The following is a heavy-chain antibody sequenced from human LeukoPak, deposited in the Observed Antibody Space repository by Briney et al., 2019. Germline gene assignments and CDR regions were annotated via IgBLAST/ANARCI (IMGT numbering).Heavy chain of an antibody. V-gene: IGHV5-51*01. CDR2: IYPGDSDT. J-gene: IGHJ4*02. CDR3: ARQLVGAKCY. D-gene: IGHD1-26*01. Sequence: GESLQISCKGSGYTFTTYWIGRARQLPGKGLEWMGIIYPGDSDTRYSPSFQGQVTISADKSISTAYLQWRSLKASDTAMYYCARQLVGAKCYWGQGTLVTVSS. CDR1: GYTFTTYW.